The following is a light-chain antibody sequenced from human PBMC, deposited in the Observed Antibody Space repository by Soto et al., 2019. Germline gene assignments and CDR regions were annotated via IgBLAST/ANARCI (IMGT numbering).Light chain of an antibody. Sequence: DIQMTQSPSTLSGSVGDRVTITCRASQTISSWLAWYQQKPGKAPKLLIYKASTLKSGVPSRFSGSGSGTAFNLTISSLQPDDFATYYCQHYNSYSEAFGQGTKVDIK. CDR2: KAS. V-gene: IGKV1-5*03. CDR1: QTISSW. J-gene: IGKJ1*01. CDR3: QHYNSYSEA.